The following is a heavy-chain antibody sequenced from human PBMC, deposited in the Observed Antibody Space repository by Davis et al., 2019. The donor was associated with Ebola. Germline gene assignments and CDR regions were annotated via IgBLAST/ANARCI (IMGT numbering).Heavy chain of an antibody. D-gene: IGHD3-16*01. V-gene: IGHV1-69*13. CDR1: GYTFNSYG. CDR3: ATDDHPLLEGLGYFDD. CDR2: IVPQFRTT. Sequence: SVKVSCKPSGYTFNSYGVSWVRQAPGQGLEWMGGIVPQFRTTNYAQNFQGRVTITADDSTSTAYMELSSLTSEDTAVYYCATDDHPLLEGLGYFDDWGQGTQVTVSS. J-gene: IGHJ4*02.